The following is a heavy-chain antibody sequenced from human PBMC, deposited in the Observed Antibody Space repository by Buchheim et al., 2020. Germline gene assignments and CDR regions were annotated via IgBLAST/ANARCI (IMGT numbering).Heavy chain of an antibody. CDR3: ARAVTAAMIDAFDI. V-gene: IGHV3-66*01. D-gene: IGHD3-22*01. J-gene: IGHJ3*02. CDR1: GFTVNKNY. CDR2: INSNGGT. Sequence: EVKVMESGGGLVQPGGSLRLSCAASGFTVNKNYMTWVRQAPGKGLEWVSLINSNGGTYYPDSVRGRFTVSRDDSKNTLYLQMSSLTAEDTAVYYCARAVTAAMIDAFDIWGQG.